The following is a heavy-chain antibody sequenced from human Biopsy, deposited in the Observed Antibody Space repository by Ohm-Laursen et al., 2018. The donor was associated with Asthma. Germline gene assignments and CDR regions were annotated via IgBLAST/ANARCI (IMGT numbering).Heavy chain of an antibody. CDR2: INAGNGNT. D-gene: IGHD2-15*01. CDR3: VRDKVVVVPGSKGPTDWFDP. V-gene: IGHV1-3*01. J-gene: IGHJ5*02. CDR1: GYTFISYA. Sequence: ASVKVSCKVSGYTFISYAIHWVRQAPGQRLEWMGWINAGNGNTKYSQKFQGRVTITTDTSTSTAYMELRSLTSDDTAVYYCVRDKVVVVPGSKGPTDWFDPWGQGTLVTVSS.